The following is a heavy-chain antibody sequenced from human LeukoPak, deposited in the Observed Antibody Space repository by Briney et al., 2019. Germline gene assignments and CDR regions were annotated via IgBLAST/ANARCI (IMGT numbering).Heavy chain of an antibody. D-gene: IGHD6-19*01. V-gene: IGHV4-59*08. Sequence: SETLSLTCTVSGGSISSYSWSWIRQPPGKGLEWIGYISYSGSTNYNPSLKSRVTTSVDTSKNQFSLKLSSVTAADTAVYYCAGPIRSGGPYDAFDIWGQGTMVTVSS. CDR3: AGPIRSGGPYDAFDI. CDR2: ISYSGST. CDR1: GGSISSYS. J-gene: IGHJ3*02.